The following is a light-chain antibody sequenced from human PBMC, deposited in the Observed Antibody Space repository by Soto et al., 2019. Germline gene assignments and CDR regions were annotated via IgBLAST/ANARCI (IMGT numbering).Light chain of an antibody. CDR2: LGF. CDR1: QSLLLSNGYNY. V-gene: IGKV2-28*01. Sequence: IVMTQSPLSLPVIPGEPASISCRSSQSLLLSNGYNYLDWYLQKPVQSPQLLIYLGFNRAPGVPDRFSGGGSGTDFTLKITRVEAGDVGVYYCMQSVQAPWTFGQGTKVDIK. J-gene: IGKJ1*01. CDR3: MQSVQAPWT.